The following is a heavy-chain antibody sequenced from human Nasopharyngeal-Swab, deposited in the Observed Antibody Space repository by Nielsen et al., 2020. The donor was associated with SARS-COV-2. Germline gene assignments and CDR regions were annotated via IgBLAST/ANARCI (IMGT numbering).Heavy chain of an antibody. V-gene: IGHV3-7*01. D-gene: IGHD6-13*01. Sequence: GESLKISCAASGFTFSSYWMSWVRQAPGKGLEWVANIKQDGSEKYYVDSVKGRFTISRDNAKNSLYLQMNSLRAEDTAVYYCARDSFSRVGAAGSSHYYYYGMDVWGQGITVTVSS. J-gene: IGHJ6*02. CDR2: IKQDGSEK. CDR1: GFTFSSYW. CDR3: ARDSFSRVGAAGSSHYYYYGMDV.